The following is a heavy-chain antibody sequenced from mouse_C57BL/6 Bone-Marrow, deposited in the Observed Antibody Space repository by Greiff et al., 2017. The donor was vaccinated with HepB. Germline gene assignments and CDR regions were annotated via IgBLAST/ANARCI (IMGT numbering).Heavy chain of an antibody. J-gene: IGHJ2*01. V-gene: IGHV3-6*01. CDR1: GYSITSGYY. D-gene: IGHD4-1*01. CDR3: AREEGLTGTDFDY. CDR2: ISYDGSN. Sequence: VQLKESGPGLVKPSQSLSLTCSVTGYSITSGYYWNWIRRFPGNKLEWMGYISYDGSNNYNPSLKNRISITRDTSKNQFFLKLNSVTTEDTATYYCAREEGLTGTDFDYWGQGTTLTVSS.